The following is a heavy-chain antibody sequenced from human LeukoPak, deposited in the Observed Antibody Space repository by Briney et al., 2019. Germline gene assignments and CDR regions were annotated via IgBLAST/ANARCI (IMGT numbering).Heavy chain of an antibody. CDR1: GFTFNSYS. CDR2: ISSSSSYI. Sequence: GGSLRLSCAASGFTFNSYSMNWVRQAPGKGLEWVSSISSSSSYIYYADSVKGRFTISRDNAKNSLYLQMNSLRAEDTAVYYCARVSSSWYYYYMDVWGKGTTVTVSS. V-gene: IGHV3-21*01. D-gene: IGHD6-13*01. CDR3: ARVSSSWYYYYMDV. J-gene: IGHJ6*03.